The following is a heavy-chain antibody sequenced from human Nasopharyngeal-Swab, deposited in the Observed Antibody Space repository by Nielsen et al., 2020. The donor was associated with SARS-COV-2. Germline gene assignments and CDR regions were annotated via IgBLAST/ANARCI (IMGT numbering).Heavy chain of an antibody. V-gene: IGHV3-23*01. Sequence: GESLKISCAASGFTFSSYAMSWVRQAPGKGLEWVSAISGSGGSTYYADSVKGRFTISRDNSKNTLCLQMNSLRAEDTAVYYCAREEVTADAFDIWGQGTMVTVSS. J-gene: IGHJ3*02. CDR3: AREEVTADAFDI. CDR1: GFTFSSYA. D-gene: IGHD2-21*02. CDR2: ISGSGGST.